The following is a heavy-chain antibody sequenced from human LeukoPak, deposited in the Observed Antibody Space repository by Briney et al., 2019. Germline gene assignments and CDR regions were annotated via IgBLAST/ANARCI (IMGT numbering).Heavy chain of an antibody. CDR3: VSVGSSGWYLGSP. Sequence: PSETLSLTCAVYGGSFSGYYWGWIRHPPGKGLETIGSIYYSGSTYYNPSFKGRDTISVDTSKNQFSLKLNSVTAADTAVYYCVSVGSSGWYLGSPWGQGTLVTVPS. V-gene: IGHV4-34*01. J-gene: IGHJ5*02. CDR2: IYYSGST. D-gene: IGHD6-19*01. CDR1: GGSFSGYY.